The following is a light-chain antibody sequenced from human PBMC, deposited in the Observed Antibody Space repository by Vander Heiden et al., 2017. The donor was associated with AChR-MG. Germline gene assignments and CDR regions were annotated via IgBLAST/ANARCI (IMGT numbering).Light chain of an antibody. CDR3: QSYDSSLSGVV. J-gene: IGLJ2*01. CDR1: SSNIGAGYD. CDR2: GNS. Sequence: QSVLTQPPSVSGAPGQRVTISCPGSSSNIGAGYDVHWYQQRPGTAPKLLIYGNSNRPSGVPDRFSGSKSGTSASLAITGLQAEDEADYYCQSYDSSLSGVVFGGGTKLTVL. V-gene: IGLV1-40*01.